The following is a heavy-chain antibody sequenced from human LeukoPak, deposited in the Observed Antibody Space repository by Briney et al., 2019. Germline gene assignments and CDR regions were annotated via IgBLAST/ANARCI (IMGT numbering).Heavy chain of an antibody. D-gene: IGHD3-10*01. Sequence: GGSLRLSCAASGFTVSNNYMSWVRQAPGKGLEWVSVIYSNGNTYYADSVKGRFAISRDYSRNTVYLQMNSLRAEDTAGYYCARESGFGELFPYAFDIWGQGTVVTVSS. CDR2: IYSNGNT. V-gene: IGHV3-53*01. CDR3: ARESGFGELFPYAFDI. CDR1: GFTVSNNY. J-gene: IGHJ3*02.